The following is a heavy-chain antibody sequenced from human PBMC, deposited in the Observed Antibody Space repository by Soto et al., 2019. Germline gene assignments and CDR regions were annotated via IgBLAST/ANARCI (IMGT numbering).Heavy chain of an antibody. CDR2: IKSKTDGGTT. J-gene: IGHJ6*02. D-gene: IGHD5-18*01. CDR1: GFTFSNAW. V-gene: IGHV3-15*07. CDR3: TTDSYTAMVSGYYYYYGMDV. Sequence: LRLSCAASGFTFSNAWMNWVRQAPGKGLEWVGRIKSKTDGGTTDYAAPVKGRFTISRDDSKNTLYLQMNSLKTEDTAVYYCTTDSYTAMVSGYYYYYGMDVWGQGTTVTVSS.